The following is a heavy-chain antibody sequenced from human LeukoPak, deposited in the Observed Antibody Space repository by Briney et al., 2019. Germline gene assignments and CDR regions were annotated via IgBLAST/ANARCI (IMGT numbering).Heavy chain of an antibody. V-gene: IGHV4-59*01. D-gene: IGHD3-10*01. J-gene: IGHJ4*02. CDR1: GGSISSYY. CDR3: AREKVVRGVLSDFDY. Sequence: PSETLSLTCTVSGGSISSYYWSWIRQPPGKGLEWTGYIYYSGSTNYNPSLKSRVTISVDTSKNQFSLKLSSVTAADTAVYYCAREKVVRGVLSDFDYWGQGTLVTVSS. CDR2: IYYSGST.